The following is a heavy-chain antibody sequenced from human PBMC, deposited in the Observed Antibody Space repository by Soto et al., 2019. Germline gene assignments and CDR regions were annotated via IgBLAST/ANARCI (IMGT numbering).Heavy chain of an antibody. Sequence: SETLSLTCTVSGGSISSGGYYWSWIRQRPGKGLEWIGYIYYSGSTYYNPSLKSRVTISVDTSKNQFSLKLSSVTAADTAVYYCASEGSGWHSRGSFDIRCKGPMVSGS. J-gene: IGHJ3*02. D-gene: IGHD6-19*01. CDR3: ASEGSGWHSRGSFDI. V-gene: IGHV4-31*03. CDR2: IYYSGST. CDR1: GGSISSGGYY.